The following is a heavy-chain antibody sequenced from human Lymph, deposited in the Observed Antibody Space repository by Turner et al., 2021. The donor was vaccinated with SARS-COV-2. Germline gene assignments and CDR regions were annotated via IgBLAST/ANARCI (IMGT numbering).Heavy chain of an antibody. Sequence: QVQLVQSGAEVKKPGSSVKVSCKASGSTFSSYAISWVRQAPGQGLEWMGEIIPIFGTAKYAQKFQGRVTIIADESTSTAYMELSSLRSEDTALYYCARGSRDCSSTSCYPFFDFWGQGTLVTVSS. CDR3: ARGSRDCSSTSCYPFFDF. CDR1: GSTFSSYA. J-gene: IGHJ4*02. V-gene: IGHV1-69*01. D-gene: IGHD2-2*01. CDR2: IIPIFGTA.